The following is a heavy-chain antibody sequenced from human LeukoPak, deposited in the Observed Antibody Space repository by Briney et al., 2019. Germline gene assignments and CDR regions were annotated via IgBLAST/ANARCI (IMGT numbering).Heavy chain of an antibody. J-gene: IGHJ3*02. Sequence: PSDSLSLTCTVSDGSMSSNSYYWGWLRQPPGKGLDCIGSIYYSGSTYTYYNPSLQSRVNILVETSKKQFSLKLSSVTAADTALYYCARSKSIVGSTAAFDIWGQGTMVTVSS. V-gene: IGHV4-39*01. CDR1: DGSMSSNSYY. CDR2: IYYSGSTYT. D-gene: IGHD1-26*01. CDR3: ARSKSIVGSTAAFDI.